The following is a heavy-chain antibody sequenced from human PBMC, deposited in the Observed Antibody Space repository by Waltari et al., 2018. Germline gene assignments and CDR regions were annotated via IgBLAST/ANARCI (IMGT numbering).Heavy chain of an antibody. J-gene: IGHJ5*02. CDR3: ASDVHSGRYGWFDP. V-gene: IGHV3-74*01. CDR1: GFTFSTFW. D-gene: IGHD1-26*01. Sequence: EVQLVESGGDLVQPGGSLRLSCAASGFTFSTFWVHWVRKVPGKGLVWCSRIKSDGSATSYADSVKGRFTISRDNAKNTVYLQMNSLRAEDTAVYHCASDVHSGRYGWFDPWGQGTLVTVSS. CDR2: IKSDGSAT.